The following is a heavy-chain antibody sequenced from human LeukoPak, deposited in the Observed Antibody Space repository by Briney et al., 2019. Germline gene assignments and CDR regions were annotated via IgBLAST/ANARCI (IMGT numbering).Heavy chain of an antibody. V-gene: IGHV1-2*04. D-gene: IGHD3-10*01. J-gene: IGHJ4*02. CDR2: INPNSGGT. CDR3: ARGKVLLWFGDPKDYFDY. CDR1: GYTFTGYY. Sequence: ASGKVSCKASGYTFTGYYMHWVRQAPGQGLEWMGWINPNSGGTNYAQKFQGWVTMTRDTSISTAYMELSRLRSDDTAVYYCARGKVLLWFGDPKDYFDYWGQGTLVTVSS.